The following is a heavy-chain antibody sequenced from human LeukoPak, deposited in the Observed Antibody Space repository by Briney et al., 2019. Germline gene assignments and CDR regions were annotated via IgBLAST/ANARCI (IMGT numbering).Heavy chain of an antibody. CDR3: AKDLTAAAGGDY. D-gene: IGHD6-13*01. V-gene: IGHV3-23*01. J-gene: IGHJ4*02. CDR2: ISGSGGGT. Sequence: PGGSLRLSCAASGFTFSSYAMSWVRQAPGKGLEWVAVISGSGGGTYYADSVKGRFTISRDNSKNTLYLQMNSLRAEDTAVYYCAKDLTAAAGGDYWGQGTLVTVSS. CDR1: GFTFSSYA.